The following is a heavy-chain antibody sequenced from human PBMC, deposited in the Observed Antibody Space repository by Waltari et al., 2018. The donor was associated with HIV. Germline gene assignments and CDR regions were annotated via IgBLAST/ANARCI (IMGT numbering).Heavy chain of an antibody. V-gene: IGHV3-23*01. CDR2: IGGDGGNT. Sequence: EVQLLESGGDLVQPGGSLRLSCAASGFPLSSPDMRWVRQVPGKGLEWVSSIGGDGGNTYADSVKGRFTISRDTSKNTLYLQVNSLRAEDTALYYCARSMVRWAFDIWGQGTMVTVSS. CDR3: ARSMVRWAFDI. D-gene: IGHD3-10*01. CDR1: GFPLSSPD. J-gene: IGHJ3*02.